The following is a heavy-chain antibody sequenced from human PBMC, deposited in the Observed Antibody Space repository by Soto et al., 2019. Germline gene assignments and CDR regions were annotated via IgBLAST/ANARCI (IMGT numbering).Heavy chain of an antibody. D-gene: IGHD1-26*01. V-gene: IGHV1-69*05. CDR3: ARPSMSDTSGMDV. CDR1: GGTFSSYA. Sequence: SVKVSCKASGGTFSSYAISWVRQAPGQGLEWMGGIIPIFGTANYAQKFQGRVTMTRDTSTSTVYMELSSLRSEDTAVYYCARPSMSDTSGMDVWGQGTTVTVSS. J-gene: IGHJ6*02. CDR2: IIPIFGTA.